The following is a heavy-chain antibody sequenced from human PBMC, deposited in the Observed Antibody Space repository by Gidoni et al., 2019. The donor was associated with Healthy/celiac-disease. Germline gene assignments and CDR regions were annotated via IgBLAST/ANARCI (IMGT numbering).Heavy chain of an antibody. Sequence: EVQLLESGGGLVQPGGSLRLSCAASGFTFSSYAMSWVRQAPGKGLELVSAISGSGGSTYYADSVKGRFTISRDNSKNTLYLQMNSLRAEDTAVYYCAKGPGLELRPPNWFDPWGQGTLVTVSS. CDR2: ISGSGGST. CDR3: AKGPGLELRPPNWFDP. D-gene: IGHD1-7*01. V-gene: IGHV3-23*01. J-gene: IGHJ5*02. CDR1: GFTFSSYA.